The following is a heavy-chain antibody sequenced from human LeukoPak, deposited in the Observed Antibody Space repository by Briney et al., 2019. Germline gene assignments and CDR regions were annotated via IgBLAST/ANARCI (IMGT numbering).Heavy chain of an antibody. J-gene: IGHJ2*01. CDR2: IYYSGST. D-gene: IGHD4-17*01. Sequence: PSETLSLTCTDSGGSISSGGYYWSWIRQHPGKGLEWIGYIYYSGSTYYNPSLKSRVTISVDTSKNQFSLKLSSVTAADTAVYYCARDSTTVTTYTTWYFDLWGRGTLVTVSS. V-gene: IGHV4-31*03. CDR3: ARDSTTVTTYTTWYFDL. CDR1: GGSISSGGYY.